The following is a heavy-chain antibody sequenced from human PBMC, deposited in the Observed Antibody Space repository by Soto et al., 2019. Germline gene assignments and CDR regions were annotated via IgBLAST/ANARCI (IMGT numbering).Heavy chain of an antibody. CDR2: ISWNSGSI. V-gene: IGHV3-9*01. J-gene: IGHJ4*02. D-gene: IGHD6-13*01. CDR1: GFTFDDYA. Sequence: GGSLRLSCAASGFTFDDYAMHWVRQAPGKGLEWVSGISWNSGSIGYADSVKGRFTISRDNAKNSLYLQMNRLRAEDTALYYCAKDTSIGAAAGSSFFDYWGQGTLVTVSS. CDR3: AKDTSIGAAAGSSFFDY.